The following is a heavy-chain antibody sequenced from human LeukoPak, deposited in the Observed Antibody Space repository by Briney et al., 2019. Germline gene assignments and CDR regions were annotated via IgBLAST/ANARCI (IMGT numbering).Heavy chain of an antibody. CDR1: GYTFTSYY. D-gene: IGHD3-22*01. CDR3: ARRATYSSGYYYAIDF. V-gene: IGHV1-46*01. Sequence: ASVKVSCKASGYTFTSYYMHWVRQAPGQGLEWMGIINPSGGSTSYAQKFQGRVTMSRDMSTSTVYMELSSLRSEDTALYYCARRATYSSGYYYAIDFWGQGTLVTVSS. CDR2: INPSGGST. J-gene: IGHJ4*02.